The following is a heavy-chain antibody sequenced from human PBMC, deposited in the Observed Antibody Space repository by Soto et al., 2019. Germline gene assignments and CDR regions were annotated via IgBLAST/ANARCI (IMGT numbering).Heavy chain of an antibody. CDR3: ATSQLGEYFDN. D-gene: IGHD1-1*01. CDR2: IYHSGSI. J-gene: IGHJ4*02. V-gene: IGHV4-4*02. CDR1: GDSISSSLW. Sequence: SETLSLTCDVSGDSISSSLWWSWVRQAPGKGLEWIGEIYHSGSINYNPSLKSRVTISADRSKNQFSLTLTAVTAADTAVYYCATSQLGEYFDNWGQGTLVTVSS.